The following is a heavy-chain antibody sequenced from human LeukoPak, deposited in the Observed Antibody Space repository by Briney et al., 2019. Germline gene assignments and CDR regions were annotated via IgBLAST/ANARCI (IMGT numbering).Heavy chain of an antibody. D-gene: IGHD3-16*01. Sequence: SETLFLTCAVSRYSVSTGYYWAWIRQPPGKGLEWIGSIYHSGSSYYNPSLKSRVIISVDTSKNQFSLKMTSVTAADTAIYYCARLFWGIGAFDIWGQGTMVTISS. J-gene: IGHJ3*02. CDR3: ARLFWGIGAFDI. CDR2: IYHSGSS. CDR1: RYSVSTGYY. V-gene: IGHV4-38-2*01.